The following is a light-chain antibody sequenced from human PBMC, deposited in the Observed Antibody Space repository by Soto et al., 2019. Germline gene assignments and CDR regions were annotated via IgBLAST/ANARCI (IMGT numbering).Light chain of an antibody. CDR3: HQYNQWHPWT. J-gene: IGKJ1*01. Sequence: EVVMTQSPVTLSVSPGESATLSCRASHGVRTNLAWYQQRPGQAPRLLIYGASTRAAGIPARFSGSGSETESTLTIRSLQSEDFAVYYCHQYNQWHPWTFGEGPKAEI. CDR1: HGVRTN. V-gene: IGKV3-15*01. CDR2: GAS.